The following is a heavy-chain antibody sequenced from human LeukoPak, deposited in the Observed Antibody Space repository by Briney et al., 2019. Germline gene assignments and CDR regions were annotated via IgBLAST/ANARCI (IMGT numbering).Heavy chain of an antibody. D-gene: IGHD3-3*01. J-gene: IGHJ4*02. CDR1: GGSITSYY. CDR3: ARGSDYDFWSGRF. CDR2: IYYTGST. V-gene: IGHV4-59*01. Sequence: SETLSLTCTVSGGSITSYYWRWIRQPPGKVLEWIGYIYYTGSTNYNPSLKSRVTISVDTSKNQFSLKLSSVIAADTAVYYCARGSDYDFWSGRFWGQGTVVTVSS.